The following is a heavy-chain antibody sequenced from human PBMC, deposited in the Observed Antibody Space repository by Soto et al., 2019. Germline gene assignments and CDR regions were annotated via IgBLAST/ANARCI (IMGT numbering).Heavy chain of an antibody. J-gene: IGHJ6*02. CDR1: GGSISSSSYY. CDR2: IYYSGST. Sequence: SETLSLTCTVSGGSISSSSYYWGWIRQPPGKGLEWIGGIYYSGSTYYNPSLKSRVTISVDTSKNQFSLKLSSVTAADTAVYYCARPTTGYYYYGMAFWGQGTTVTVSS. D-gene: IGHD1-1*01. V-gene: IGHV4-39*01. CDR3: ARPTTGYYYYGMAF.